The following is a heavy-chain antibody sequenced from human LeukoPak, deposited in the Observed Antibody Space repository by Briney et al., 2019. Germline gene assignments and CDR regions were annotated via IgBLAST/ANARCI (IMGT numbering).Heavy chain of an antibody. J-gene: IGHJ4*02. CDR2: IKQDGSEK. V-gene: IGHV3-7*01. Sequence: GGSLRLSCTVSGFTFSSYWMSWVRQAPGKGLEWVANIKQDGSEKYYVDSVKGRFTISRDNAKNSLYLQMNSLRAEDTAMYYCAKDRDYYGSGSYPLFAYWGQGTLVTVSS. D-gene: IGHD3-10*01. CDR3: AKDRDYYGSGSYPLFAY. CDR1: GFTFSSYW.